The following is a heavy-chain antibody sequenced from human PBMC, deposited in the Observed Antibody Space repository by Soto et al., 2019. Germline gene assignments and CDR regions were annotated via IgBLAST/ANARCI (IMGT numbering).Heavy chain of an antibody. CDR2: INTSGDST. Sequence: GAPAEACCKESRYAYTSKYMQWAQQSPGQGHKRMGIINTSGDSTSYAQKFQGRVTMTRDTSTSTVYMELSSLRSEDTAVYYCAGDSGPNCSGYYTPGGEYYYGMAVWGHGSTVTVSS. D-gene: IGHD3-3*01. CDR3: AGDSGPNCSGYYTPGGEYYYGMAV. V-gene: IGHV1-46*01. CDR1: RYAYTSKY. J-gene: IGHJ6*02.